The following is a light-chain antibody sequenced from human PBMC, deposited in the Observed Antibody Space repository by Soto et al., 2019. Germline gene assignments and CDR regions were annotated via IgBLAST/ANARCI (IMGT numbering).Light chain of an antibody. CDR1: QSISSY. Sequence: IHMTQARSSLSASLGYRVTITCRASQSISSYLNWYQQKPGKAPKLLIYAASSLQSGVPSRFSGSRSGTEFTLTISSLQPQDFATYHCQQLNGYPITFGQGTRLEI. J-gene: IGKJ5*01. V-gene: IGKV1-9*01. CDR3: QQLNGYPIT. CDR2: AAS.